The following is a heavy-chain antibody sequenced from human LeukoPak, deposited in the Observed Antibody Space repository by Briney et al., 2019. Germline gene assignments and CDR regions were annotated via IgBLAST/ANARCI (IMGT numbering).Heavy chain of an antibody. J-gene: IGHJ4*02. V-gene: IGHV3-20*04. Sequence: GGSLRLSCAASGFTFDDYGMSWVRHAPGKGLEWVSGINWNGGSTGYADSVKGRFTISRDNAKNSLYLQMNSLRTEDTALYYCAKDDLDIAAAFDYWGQGTLVTVSS. CDR3: AKDDLDIAAAFDY. D-gene: IGHD6-13*01. CDR1: GFTFDDYG. CDR2: INWNGGST.